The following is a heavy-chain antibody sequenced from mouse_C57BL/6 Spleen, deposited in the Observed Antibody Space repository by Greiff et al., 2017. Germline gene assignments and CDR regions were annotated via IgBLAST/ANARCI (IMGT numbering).Heavy chain of an antibody. CDR2: INPSSGYT. D-gene: IGHD1-1*01. CDR1: GYTFTSYT. V-gene: IGHV1-4*01. CDR3: ARWITTVVSYWYFEV. J-gene: IGHJ1*03. Sequence: QVQLKESGAELARPGASVKMSCKASGYTFTSYTMHWVKQRPGQGLEWIGYINPSSGYTKYNQKFKDKATLTADKSSSTAYMQLSSLTSEDSAVYYCARWITTVVSYWYFEVWGTGTTVTVSS.